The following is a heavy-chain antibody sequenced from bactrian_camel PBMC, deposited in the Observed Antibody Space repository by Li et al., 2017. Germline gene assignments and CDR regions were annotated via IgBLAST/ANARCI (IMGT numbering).Heavy chain of an antibody. CDR3: AADTADFAFKDNLCGQLRS. CDR2: TYTGGGSE. D-gene: IGHD5*01. J-gene: IGHJ4*01. Sequence: VQLVESGGGSVQAGGSLRLSCAVSAADFNVLYMAWFRQAPGNERERVAITYTGGGSEYYADSVKGRFSLSHAGRTLFLQMNSLKPEDTAMYYCAADTADFAFKDNLCGQLRSWGQGTQVTVS. CDR1: AADFNVLY. V-gene: IGHV3S40*01.